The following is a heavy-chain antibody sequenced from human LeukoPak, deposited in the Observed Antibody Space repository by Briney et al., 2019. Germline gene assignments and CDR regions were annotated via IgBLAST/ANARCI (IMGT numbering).Heavy chain of an antibody. J-gene: IGHJ3*02. Sequence: PSETLPLTCAVYGGSFSGYYWSWIRQPPGKGLEWIGEINHSGSTNYNPSLKSRVTISVDTSKNQFSLKLSSVTAADTAVYYCARELYSSGYHDAFDIWGQGTMVTVSS. CDR1: GGSFSGYY. CDR3: ARELYSSGYHDAFDI. CDR2: INHSGST. V-gene: IGHV4-34*01. D-gene: IGHD3-22*01.